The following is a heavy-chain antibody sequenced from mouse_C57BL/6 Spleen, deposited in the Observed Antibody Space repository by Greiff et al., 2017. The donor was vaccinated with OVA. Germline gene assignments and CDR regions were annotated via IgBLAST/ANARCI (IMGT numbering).Heavy chain of an antibody. V-gene: IGHV1-55*01. CDR2: IYPGSGST. D-gene: IGHD1-1*01. CDR3: ARGYCGSSPLDY. CDR1: GYTFTSYW. J-gene: IGHJ2*01. Sequence: QVQLQQPGAELVKPGASVKLSCKASGYTFTSYWITWVKQRPGQGLEWIGDIYPGSGSTNYNEKFKSKATLTVDTSSSTAYMQLSSLTSEDSAVYYCARGYCGSSPLDYWGQGTTLTVSS.